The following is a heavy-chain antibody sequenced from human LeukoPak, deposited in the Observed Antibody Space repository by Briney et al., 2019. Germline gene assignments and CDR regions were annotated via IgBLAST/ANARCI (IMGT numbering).Heavy chain of an antibody. Sequence: GGSLRLSCAASGFTFSNYGFPWVRQAPGKGLEWVAVISDDGTQKKYADSVKGRFTISRDSFKNTLYLQMDSLRADDTAVYYCAKAMEKNFDYWGQGTLVTVSS. CDR2: ISDDGTQK. J-gene: IGHJ4*02. CDR1: GFTFSNYG. CDR3: AKAMEKNFDY. V-gene: IGHV3-30*18. D-gene: IGHD1-1*01.